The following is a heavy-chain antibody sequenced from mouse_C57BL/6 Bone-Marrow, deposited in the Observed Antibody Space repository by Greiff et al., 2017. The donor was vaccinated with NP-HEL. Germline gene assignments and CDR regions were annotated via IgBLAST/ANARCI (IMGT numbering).Heavy chain of an antibody. CDR2: INPCNGGT. V-gene: IGHV1-19*01. Sequence: LKVCGPVLVKPGASVKMSCKASGYTFTDYYMNWVKQSHGKSLEWIGVINPCNGGTSYNQKFTGKATLTVDKSSSTADLELNSLTSDDSAGYYCAVYGYKAFGCQGTLVTVTA. J-gene: IGHJ3*01. D-gene: IGHD2-2*01. CDR3: AVYGYKAF. CDR1: GYTFTDYY.